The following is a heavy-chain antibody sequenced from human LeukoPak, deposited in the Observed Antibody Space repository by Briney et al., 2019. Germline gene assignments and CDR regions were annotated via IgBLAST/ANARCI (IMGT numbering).Heavy chain of an antibody. Sequence: PSQTLSLTCTVSGGSISSGGYYWSWIRQHPGKGLEWIGYIYYSGSTYYNPSLKSRVTIAVDTSKNQLSLKLSSVTAADTAVYYCARDRAMAYCSGGSCYSYYYYYMDVWGKGSTVTVSS. D-gene: IGHD2-15*01. CDR1: GGSISSGGYY. J-gene: IGHJ6*03. CDR2: IYYSGST. V-gene: IGHV4-31*03. CDR3: ARDRAMAYCSGGSCYSYYYYYMDV.